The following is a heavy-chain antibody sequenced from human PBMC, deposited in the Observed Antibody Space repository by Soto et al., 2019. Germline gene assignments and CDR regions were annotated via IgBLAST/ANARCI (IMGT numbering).Heavy chain of an antibody. D-gene: IGHD3-10*01. Sequence: PSRTLSLTCAISGDSVSSNSAAWNWIRQSPSRGLEWLGRTYYRSKWYNDYAVSVKSRITINPDTSKNQFSLQLNSVTPEDTAVYYCARVPYGSGPKSYYYYYGMDVWGQGTTVTVSS. J-gene: IGHJ6*02. CDR2: TYYRSKWYN. CDR3: ARVPYGSGPKSYYYYYGMDV. CDR1: GDSVSSNSAA. V-gene: IGHV6-1*01.